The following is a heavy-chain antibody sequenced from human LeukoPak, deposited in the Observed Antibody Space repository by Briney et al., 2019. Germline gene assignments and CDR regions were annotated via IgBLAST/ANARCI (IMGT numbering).Heavy chain of an antibody. V-gene: IGHV3-23*01. Sequence: PGGSLRLSCAASGFTFSSYAMSWVRQAPGKGLEWVSAISGSGGSTYYADSVKGRFTISRDNSKNTLYLQMNSLRAEDTAVYYCAKREYFDWLSSRYYFDYWGQGTLVTVSS. J-gene: IGHJ4*02. CDR1: GFTFSSYA. CDR2: ISGSGGST. CDR3: AKREYFDWLSSRYYFDY. D-gene: IGHD3-9*01.